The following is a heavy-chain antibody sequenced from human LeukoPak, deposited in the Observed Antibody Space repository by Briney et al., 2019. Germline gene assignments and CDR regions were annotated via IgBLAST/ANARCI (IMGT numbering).Heavy chain of an antibody. CDR1: GFTFSSYA. CDR2: ISYDGSNK. Sequence: GRSLRLSCAASGFTFSSYAMHWVRQAPGKGLEWGAVISYDGSNKYYADSVKGRFTISRDNSKNTLYLQMNSLRAEDTAVYYCARDMYYYDSSGYWGGQGTLVTVSS. CDR3: ARDMYYYDSSGYW. J-gene: IGHJ4*02. V-gene: IGHV3-30*04. D-gene: IGHD3-22*01.